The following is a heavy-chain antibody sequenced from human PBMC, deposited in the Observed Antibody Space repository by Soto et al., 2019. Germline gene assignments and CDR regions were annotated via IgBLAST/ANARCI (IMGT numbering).Heavy chain of an antibody. J-gene: IGHJ5*02. CDR1: GGAIDNGGFY. CDR3: ARGGAEDNYFDP. V-gene: IGHV4-31*03. CDR2: ICCSGSS. Sequence: QVQLRESGPGLVKPSQTLSLTCTVSGGAIDNGGFYWSWIRQQPGKGLAWIGHICCSGSSHYNPSLRSRVTISMDPSKNDLSLKLSSVTAADTAVYYCARGGAEDNYFDPWGQGTLVTVSS.